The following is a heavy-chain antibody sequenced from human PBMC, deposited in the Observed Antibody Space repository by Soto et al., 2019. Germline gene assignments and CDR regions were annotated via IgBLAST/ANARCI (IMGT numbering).Heavy chain of an antibody. Sequence: GGSLRLSCAASGFTFSSYGMHWVRQAPGKGLEWVAVISYDGSNKYYADSVKGRFTISRDNSKNTLYLQMNSLRAEDTAVYYCATDPYYYGSGSPELPYYFDYWGQGTLVTVSS. V-gene: IGHV3-30*03. D-gene: IGHD3-10*01. CDR3: ATDPYYYGSGSPELPYYFDY. J-gene: IGHJ4*02. CDR2: ISYDGSNK. CDR1: GFTFSSYG.